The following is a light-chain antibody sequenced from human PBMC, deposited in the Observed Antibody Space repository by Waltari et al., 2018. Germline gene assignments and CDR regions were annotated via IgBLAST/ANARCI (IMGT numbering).Light chain of an antibody. J-gene: IGLJ1*01. CDR2: EGT. CDR1: SNDLGTYNL. Sequence: QSALTQPASVSGSPGQSITISCTGSSNDLGTYNLVSWYQQHPGKAPKLMIYEGTERPSVVSHRFSGSKSGSTASLTISGLQAEDEADYYCCSYAGSTTFLYVFGTGTKVTVL. CDR3: CSYAGSTTFLYV. V-gene: IGLV2-23*01.